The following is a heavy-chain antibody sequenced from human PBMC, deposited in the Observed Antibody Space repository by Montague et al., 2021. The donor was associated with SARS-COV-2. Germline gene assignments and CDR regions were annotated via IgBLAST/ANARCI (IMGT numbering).Heavy chain of an antibody. CDR1: GFTVSSNY. V-gene: IGHV3-53*04. CDR3: ARVSGDCSGGSCYPPYYFDY. CDR2: IYSGGST. D-gene: IGHD2-15*01. J-gene: IGHJ4*02. Sequence: SLRLSCAASGFTVSSNYMNWVRQAPGKGLEWVSVIYSGGSTYYADSVKGRFTISRHNSKNTLYLQMNSLRTEDTAVYYCARVSGDCSGGSCYPPYYFDYWGQGTLVTVSS.